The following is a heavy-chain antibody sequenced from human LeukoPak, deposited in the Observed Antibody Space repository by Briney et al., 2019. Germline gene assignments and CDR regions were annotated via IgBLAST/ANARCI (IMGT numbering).Heavy chain of an antibody. V-gene: IGHV4-39*01. J-gene: IGHJ4*02. Sequence: SETLSLTCTVSGGSISSSSYYWGWIRQPPGKGLEWFGSIYYSGSTYYNPSLKCRFTISVDTSKNQFSLKLSSVTAADTAVYSCARLGSSWYILRYFDYWGQGTLVTVSS. CDR1: GGSISSSSYY. CDR2: IYYSGST. CDR3: ARLGSSWYILRYFDY. D-gene: IGHD6-13*01.